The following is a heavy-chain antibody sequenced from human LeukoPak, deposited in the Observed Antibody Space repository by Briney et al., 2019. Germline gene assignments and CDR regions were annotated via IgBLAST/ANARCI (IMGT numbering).Heavy chain of an antibody. D-gene: IGHD6-13*01. Sequence: GGSLRLSRAASGFTYSTYAMRWVRQPRGKGREWVSPISGSGDSTYYADSVKGRFTISRDNSKNTLYLQMNSLRAEDTSIYFCAKALEQETVIALDSWGQGTLVTVSS. V-gene: IGHV3-23*01. CDR1: GFTYSTYA. J-gene: IGHJ4*02. CDR3: AKALEQETVIALDS. CDR2: ISGSGDST.